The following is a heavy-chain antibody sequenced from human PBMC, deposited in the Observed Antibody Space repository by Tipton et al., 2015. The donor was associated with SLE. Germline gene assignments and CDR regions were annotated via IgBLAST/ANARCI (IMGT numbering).Heavy chain of an antibody. CDR3: ARGEDYGDYQLDY. J-gene: IGHJ4*02. CDR1: GGSISSHY. Sequence: LRLSCTVSGGSISSHYWSWIRQPPGKGLEWIGYIYYSGSTNYSPSLKSRVTISVDTSKNQFSLKLSSVTAADTAVYYCARGEDYGDYQLDYWGQGTLVTVSS. D-gene: IGHD4-17*01. V-gene: IGHV4-59*11. CDR2: IYYSGST.